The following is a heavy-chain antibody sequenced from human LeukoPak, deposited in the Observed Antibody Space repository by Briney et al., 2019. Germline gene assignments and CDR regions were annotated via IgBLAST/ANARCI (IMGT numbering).Heavy chain of an antibody. CDR3: AREILT. CDR2: ISGYNGNT. Sequence: GASVKVSCKASGYTFTRYGIYWVRQAPGQGLEWMGWISGYNGNTKYAQKFQGRVSVTTDTSTSTAYMELRSLRSEDTAVYYCAREILTWGQGTLVTVSS. CDR1: GYTFTRYG. V-gene: IGHV1-18*01. J-gene: IGHJ5*02.